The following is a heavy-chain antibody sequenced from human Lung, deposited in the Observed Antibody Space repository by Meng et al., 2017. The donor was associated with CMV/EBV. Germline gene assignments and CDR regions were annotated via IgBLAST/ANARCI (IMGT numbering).Heavy chain of an antibody. CDR2: ISSTSAYI. D-gene: IGHD3-10*01. CDR3: ARDIRGSDYYYGMDV. V-gene: IGHV3-21*01. J-gene: IGHJ6*02. CDR1: EFTFSSYR. Sequence: GGSLRLSCAAFEFTFSSYRMNWVRQAPGKGLEWVSFISSTSAYIDYADSVKGRFTISRDNARNSLFLQMNSLRAEDTAVYYCARDIRGSDYYYGMDVWGQGRRVPVSS.